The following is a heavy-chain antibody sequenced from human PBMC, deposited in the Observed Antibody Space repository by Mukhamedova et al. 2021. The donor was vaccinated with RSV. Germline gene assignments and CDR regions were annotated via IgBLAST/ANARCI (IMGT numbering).Heavy chain of an antibody. CDR2: INYDGSAG. J-gene: IGHJ4*02. D-gene: IGHD3-16*01. CDR3: ARDGECDGVVCFDY. Sequence: VANINYDGSAGYYVDSVKGRFTISRDNAQNSLYLQMNSLRTEDTAVYYCARDGECDGVVCFDYWGQGTLVTVSS. V-gene: IGHV3-7*01.